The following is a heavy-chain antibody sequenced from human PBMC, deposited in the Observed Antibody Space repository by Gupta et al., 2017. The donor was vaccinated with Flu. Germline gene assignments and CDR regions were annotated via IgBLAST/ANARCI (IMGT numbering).Heavy chain of an antibody. CDR2: IRFDGTAT. Sequence: ELQLVESGGGLVQPGGSLRLLCAASGFTFSGHFMHWVRQAPGQGLVWVARIRFDGTATSYADSVKGRFTISRDNAKNTVYLQMNSLSPEDTALYYCAREVVNNRLDPWGQGTLVTVAS. V-gene: IGHV3-74*01. J-gene: IGHJ5*02. CDR3: AREVVNNRLDP. D-gene: IGHD2-15*01. CDR1: GFTFSGHF.